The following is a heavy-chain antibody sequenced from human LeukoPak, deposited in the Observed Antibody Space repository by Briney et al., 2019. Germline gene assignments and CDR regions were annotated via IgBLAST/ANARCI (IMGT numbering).Heavy chain of an antibody. V-gene: IGHV3-7*03. CDR1: GFSFSTYW. CDR3: ARGSGWVDY. CDR2: IQQDGSEK. J-gene: IGHJ4*02. D-gene: IGHD6-19*01. Sequence: GGSLRLSCAASGFSFSTYWMTWVRQAPGKGLEWVANIQQDGSEKYYVDSVKGRFTISRDNARNSLYLQMDSLRAEDTAVYYCARGSGWVDYWGQGTLVTVSS.